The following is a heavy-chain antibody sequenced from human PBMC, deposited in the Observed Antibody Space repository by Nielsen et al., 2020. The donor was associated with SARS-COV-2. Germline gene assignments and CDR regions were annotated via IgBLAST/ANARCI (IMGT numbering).Heavy chain of an antibody. J-gene: IGHJ6*02. CDR1: GFTFSSYG. V-gene: IGHV3-30*03. D-gene: IGHD2-2*01. Sequence: GESLKISCAASGFTFSSYGMHWVRQAPGKGLEWVAVISYDGSNKYYADSVKGRFTISRDNSKNTLYLQMNSLRAEDTAVYYCASDSNSYNYYYYCGMDVWGQGTTVTVSS. CDR3: ASDSNSYNYYYYCGMDV. CDR2: ISYDGSNK.